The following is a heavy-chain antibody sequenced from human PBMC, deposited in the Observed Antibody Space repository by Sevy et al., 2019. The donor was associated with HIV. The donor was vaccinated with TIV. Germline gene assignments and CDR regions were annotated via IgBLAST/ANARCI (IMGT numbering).Heavy chain of an antibody. V-gene: IGHV3-23*01. Sequence: GGSLRLSCAASGFTFSSYAMSWVRQAPGKGLEWVSVFSGSGGSTYYADSVKGRFTISRDNSKNTLYLQMNSLRAEDTAVYYCAKGANSGSSSYYYYYMDVWGKGTTVTVSS. D-gene: IGHD1-26*01. CDR3: AKGANSGSSSYYYYYMDV. CDR1: GFTFSSYA. J-gene: IGHJ6*03. CDR2: FSGSGGST.